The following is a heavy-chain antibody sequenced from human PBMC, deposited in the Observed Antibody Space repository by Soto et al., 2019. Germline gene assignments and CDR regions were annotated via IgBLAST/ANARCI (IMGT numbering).Heavy chain of an antibody. CDR3: ARDAPPEPAARHIVGYYYMDF. V-gene: IGHV3-21*01. D-gene: IGHD2-21*01. J-gene: IGHJ6*03. CDR1: GFTFSSYS. Sequence: EVQLVESGGGLVKPGGSLRLSCAASGFTFSSYSMNWVRQAPGKGLEWVSAISSSSSYIYYADSVKGRFTISRDNAKNSLYLQMNSLRAEDTGVYYCARDAPPEPAARHIVGYYYMDFWGKGTTVTVSS. CDR2: ISSSSSYI.